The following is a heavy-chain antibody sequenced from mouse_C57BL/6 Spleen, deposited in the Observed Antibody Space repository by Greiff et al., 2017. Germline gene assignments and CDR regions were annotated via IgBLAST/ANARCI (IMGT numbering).Heavy chain of an antibody. Sequence: DVMLVESGGGLVKPGGSLKLSCAASGFTFSDYGMHWVRQAPEKGLEWVAYISRGSSTIYYADTVKGRFTISRDNAKNTLFLQMTSLRSEDTAMYYCARKNYEGFAYWGQGTLVTVSA. CDR1: GFTFSDYG. CDR2: ISRGSSTI. V-gene: IGHV5-17*01. J-gene: IGHJ3*01. CDR3: ARKNYEGFAY. D-gene: IGHD1-1*01.